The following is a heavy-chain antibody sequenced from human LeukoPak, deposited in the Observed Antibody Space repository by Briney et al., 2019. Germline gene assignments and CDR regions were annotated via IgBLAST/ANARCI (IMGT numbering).Heavy chain of an antibody. CDR2: IDKGGDII. V-gene: IGHV3-48*04. J-gene: IGHJ4*02. CDR3: ADNLSR. Sequence: GGSLRLSCAASGFSFSSNTLNWVRQAPGKGLEWISHIDKGGDIIYYAASVRGRFTISRDGAKNSLYLQMNSLRAEDTAVYYCADNLSRWGQGTLVTVSS. CDR1: GFSFSSNT. D-gene: IGHD1-1*01.